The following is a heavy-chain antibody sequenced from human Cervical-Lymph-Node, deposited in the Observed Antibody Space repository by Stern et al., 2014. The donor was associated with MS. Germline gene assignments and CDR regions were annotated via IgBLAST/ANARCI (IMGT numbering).Heavy chain of an antibody. CDR2: IIPIFGTA. J-gene: IGHJ6*02. CDR3: ARVHCSGGSCYYYYGMDV. V-gene: IGHV1-69*01. Sequence: QMQLVQSGAEVKKPGSSVKVSCKASGGTFSSYAISWVRQAPGQGLEWMGGIIPIFGTANYAQKFQGRVTITADESTSTAYMELSSLRSEDTAVYYCARVHCSGGSCYYYYGMDVWGQGTTVTVSS. D-gene: IGHD2-15*01. CDR1: GGTFSSYA.